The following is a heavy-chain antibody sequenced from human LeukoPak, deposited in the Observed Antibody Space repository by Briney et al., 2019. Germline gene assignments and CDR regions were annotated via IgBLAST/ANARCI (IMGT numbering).Heavy chain of an antibody. CDR2: IKSETHGGTI. J-gene: IGHJ1*01. CDR1: GFTFHNAW. CDR3: TTDVLYSSTYSAEYFQY. D-gene: IGHD2-2*01. Sequence: GGSLRLSCAASGFTFHNAWMSWVRQAPGKGLEWVGRIKSETHGGTIDYAAPVKGRFTISRDDSKNTLHLQMNSLKTEDTAVYYCTTDVLYSSTYSAEYFQYWGQGTLVTVSS. V-gene: IGHV3-15*01.